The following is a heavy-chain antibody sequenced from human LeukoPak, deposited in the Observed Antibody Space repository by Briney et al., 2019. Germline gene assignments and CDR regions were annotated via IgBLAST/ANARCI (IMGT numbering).Heavy chain of an antibody. CDR1: GYSFSNYW. D-gene: IGHD3-22*01. J-gene: IGHJ4*02. CDR2: IYPDDSDT. V-gene: IGHV5-51*01. Sequence: PGESLKISCKGSGYSFSNYWIGWVRQMPGKGLEWMGTIYPDDSDTRYSPSFQGQVTISADKSMTTAYLEWSSLKASDTAMYYCVSAHYYYDSSGYWNFDYWGQGTLVTVSS. CDR3: VSAHYYYDSSGYWNFDY.